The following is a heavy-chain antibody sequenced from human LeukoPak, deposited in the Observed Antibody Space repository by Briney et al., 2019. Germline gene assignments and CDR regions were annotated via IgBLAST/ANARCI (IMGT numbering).Heavy chain of an antibody. CDR2: INPSGGST. D-gene: IGHD6-19*01. Sequence: GASVKVSCKASGYTFTSYYMHWVRQAPGQGLEWMGIINPSGGSTSYAQKFQGRVTMTRDTSTSTVYMELSSLRSEDTAVYCCARDLFIAVAGTEKFEAPLVYWGQGTLVTVSS. J-gene: IGHJ4*02. V-gene: IGHV1-46*01. CDR3: ARDLFIAVAGTEKFEAPLVY. CDR1: GYTFTSYY.